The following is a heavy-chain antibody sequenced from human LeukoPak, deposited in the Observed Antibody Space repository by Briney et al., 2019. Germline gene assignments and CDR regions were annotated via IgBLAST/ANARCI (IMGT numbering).Heavy chain of an antibody. Sequence: SETLSLTCTVSGGSISSSSYYWGWIRQPPGKGLEWIGSIYYSGSTYYNPSLKSRVTISVDTSKNQFSLKLSSVTAADAAVYYCARLRYYYGSGLPPDYFDYWGQGTLVTVSS. V-gene: IGHV4-39*01. D-gene: IGHD3-10*01. CDR1: GGSISSSSYY. CDR3: ARLRYYYGSGLPPDYFDY. CDR2: IYYSGST. J-gene: IGHJ4*02.